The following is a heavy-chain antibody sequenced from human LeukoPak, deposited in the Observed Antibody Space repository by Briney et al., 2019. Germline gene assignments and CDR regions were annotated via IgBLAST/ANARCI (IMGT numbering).Heavy chain of an antibody. Sequence: GGSLRLSCAASGFTFSSYAMHWIRQAPGKGLEWVALISYDGSNKYYADSVKGRFTISRDNSKNTVYMQMNSLRAEDTAVYYCAKRKVATEYYFDYWGQGTLVAVSS. CDR1: GFTFSSYA. CDR2: ISYDGSNK. CDR3: AKRKVATEYYFDY. D-gene: IGHD1-26*01. V-gene: IGHV3-30*18. J-gene: IGHJ4*02.